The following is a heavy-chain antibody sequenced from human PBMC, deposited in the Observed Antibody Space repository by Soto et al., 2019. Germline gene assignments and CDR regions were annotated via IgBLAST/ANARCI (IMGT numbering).Heavy chain of an antibody. CDR2: MSHSGGT. J-gene: IGHJ3*02. D-gene: IGHD1-1*01. V-gene: IGHV4-34*01. Sequence: SETLSLTCSFSGDSVTSHYLTWIRQSPEKGLEWIGDMSHSGGTHFNPSLKSRVTISVDTSKNQFTLKMSSVTAADTALYYCARVERGTATTVVDAFDIWGPGTMVTVS. CDR3: ARVERGTATTVVDAFDI. CDR1: GDSVTSHY.